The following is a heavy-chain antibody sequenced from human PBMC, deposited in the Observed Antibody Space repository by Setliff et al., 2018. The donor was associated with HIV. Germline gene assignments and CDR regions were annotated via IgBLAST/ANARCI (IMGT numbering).Heavy chain of an antibody. D-gene: IGHD3-10*01. CDR3: AWGRNYNSGMDV. CDR1: GYSFTSYG. CDR2: ISPYSRIT. Sequence: ASVKVSCKASGYSFTSYGIGWVRQAPGQGLEWIGWISPYSRITNYAPKFRDRVTMTTETSTNTAYLEVRSLSSDDTAVYYCAWGRNYNSGMDVWGQGTTVTVSS. V-gene: IGHV1-18*01. J-gene: IGHJ6*02.